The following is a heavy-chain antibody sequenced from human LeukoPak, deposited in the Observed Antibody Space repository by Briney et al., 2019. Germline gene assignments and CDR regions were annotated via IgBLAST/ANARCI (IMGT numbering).Heavy chain of an antibody. D-gene: IGHD2-21*02. CDR2: ISTSGGST. Sequence: GGSLRLSCEASGFTFSSYVMSWVRQAPGKGLEWVSSISTSGGSTYYADSVKGRFTISRDTSKNTLYLQTNSLRAEDAAVYYCAKIPSRVVVTTTPWGQGTLVTVSS. CDR1: GFTFSSYV. V-gene: IGHV3-23*01. J-gene: IGHJ5*02. CDR3: AKIPSRVVVTTTP.